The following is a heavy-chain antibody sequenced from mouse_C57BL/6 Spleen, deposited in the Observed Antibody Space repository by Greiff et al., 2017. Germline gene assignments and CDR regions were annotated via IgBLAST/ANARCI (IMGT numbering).Heavy chain of an antibody. Sequence: EVQLQQSGAELVRPGASVKLSCTASGFNIKDYYMHWVKQRPEQGLEWIGRIEPEDGDTEYAPKFQGKATMTADTSSNTAYLQLSSLTSEDTAVYYCATIPYDYTTAWFAYWGQGTLVTVSA. CDR1: GFNIKDYY. CDR2: IEPEDGDT. D-gene: IGHD2-4*01. V-gene: IGHV14-1*01. J-gene: IGHJ3*01. CDR3: ATIPYDYTTAWFAY.